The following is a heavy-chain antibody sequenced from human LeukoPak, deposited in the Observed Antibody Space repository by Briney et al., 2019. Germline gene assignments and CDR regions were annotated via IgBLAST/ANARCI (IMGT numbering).Heavy chain of an antibody. V-gene: IGHV3-11*06. CDR1: GFTFSDYY. J-gene: IGHJ4*02. CDR2: ISSSSSYI. CDR3: ARDSKLELDFDY. Sequence: PGGSLRLSCAASGFTFSDYYMSWIRQAPGKGLEWVSYISSSSSYIYYADSVKGRFTISRDNAKNSLYLQMNSLRAEDTAVYYCARDSKLELDFDYWGQGTLVTVSS. D-gene: IGHD1-7*01.